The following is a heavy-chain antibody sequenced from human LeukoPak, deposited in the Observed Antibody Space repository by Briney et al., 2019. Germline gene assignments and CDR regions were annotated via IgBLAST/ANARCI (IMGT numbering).Heavy chain of an antibody. Sequence: PGRFLRLSCAASGFTFSSYAMHWVRQAPGKGLEWVAVISYDGSNKYYADSVKGRFTISRDNSKNTLYLQMNSLRAEDTAVYYCARSITIFGVGWTGFDYWGQGTLVTVSS. V-gene: IGHV3-30-3*01. J-gene: IGHJ4*02. CDR3: ARSITIFGVGWTGFDY. CDR2: ISYDGSNK. CDR1: GFTFSSYA. D-gene: IGHD3-3*01.